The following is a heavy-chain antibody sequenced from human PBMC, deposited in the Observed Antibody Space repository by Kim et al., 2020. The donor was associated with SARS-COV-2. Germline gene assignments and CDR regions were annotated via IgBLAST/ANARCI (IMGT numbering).Heavy chain of an antibody. CDR1: GFTFRSYA. CDR2: IRGSGDGT. J-gene: IGHJ4*02. V-gene: IGHV3-23*01. D-gene: IGHD3-16*01. CDR3: AKSIMITPYNDLDS. Sequence: GGSLRLSCAASGFTFRSYAMSWIRQAPGKGLEWVSAIRGSGDGTYYADSVKGRFTISRDNAKNTVLLQLNSLRAEDTAVYYCAKSIMITPYNDLDSWGQGTLVTVSS.